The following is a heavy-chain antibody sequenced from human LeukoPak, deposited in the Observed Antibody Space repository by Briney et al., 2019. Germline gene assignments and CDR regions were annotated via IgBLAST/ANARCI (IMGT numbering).Heavy chain of an antibody. CDR1: GFTFSSYA. J-gene: IGHJ4*02. D-gene: IGHD3-3*01. Sequence: GGSLRLSCAASGFTFSSYAMHWVRQAPGKGLEWVAVISYDGSNKYYADSVKGRFTISRDNSKNTLYLQMNSLRAEDTAVYYCARGSCITTLYSVPFDYWGQGTLVTVSS. V-gene: IGHV3-30*01. CDR3: ARGSCITTLYSVPFDY. CDR2: ISYDGSNK.